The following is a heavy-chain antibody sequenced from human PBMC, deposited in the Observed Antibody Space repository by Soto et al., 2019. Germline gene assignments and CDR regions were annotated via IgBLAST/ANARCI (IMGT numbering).Heavy chain of an antibody. Sequence: QVHLVQSGAEVRKPGASVKVSCKGSGYTFTSYGIAWVRQAPGQGLEWMGWISAHNDNTNYAQEAQGRVTVTRDTSTSTAYMELRNLRSDDTTVYYCARGRYGDYWGQGALVTVSS. J-gene: IGHJ4*02. V-gene: IGHV1-18*01. D-gene: IGHD1-1*01. CDR2: ISAHNDNT. CDR3: ARGRYGDY. CDR1: GYTFTSYG.